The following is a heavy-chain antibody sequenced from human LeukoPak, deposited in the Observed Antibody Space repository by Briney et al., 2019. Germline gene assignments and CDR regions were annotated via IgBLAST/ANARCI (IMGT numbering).Heavy chain of an antibody. CDR3: ASQGGLIGLFDY. V-gene: IGHV4-39*01. J-gene: IGHJ4*02. CDR1: GDSIGSSTYY. Sequence: PSETLSLTCTVSGDSIGSSTYYWGWIRQPPGKGLEWIGSIYYNGRTYYNPSLKSRVTISVDTSKNQFSLKLSSVTAADTAVYYCASQGGLIGLFDYWGQGTLVTVSP. D-gene: IGHD2-8*01. CDR2: IYYNGRT.